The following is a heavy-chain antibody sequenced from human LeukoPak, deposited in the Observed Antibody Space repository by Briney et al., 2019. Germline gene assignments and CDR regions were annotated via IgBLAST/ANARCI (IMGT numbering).Heavy chain of an antibody. CDR2: INGSGGGT. CDR1: GVTFSSYV. CDR3: VQEGPRGLAFDI. Sequence: GGSLRLSCEASGVTFSSYVMSWVRQAPGKRPEWVSGINGSGGGTYYADSVKGRFAISRDNSKNTLDLQMNSLRAEDTAVYYCVQEGPRGLAFDIWGQGTKVTVSS. V-gene: IGHV3-23*01. J-gene: IGHJ3*02.